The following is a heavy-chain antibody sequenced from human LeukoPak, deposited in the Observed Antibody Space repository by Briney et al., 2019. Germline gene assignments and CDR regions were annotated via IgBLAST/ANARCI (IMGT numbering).Heavy chain of an antibody. Sequence: GGSLRLSCAASGFTVITNDMTWVRQAPGKGVEWVSVLYSDGNTKYADSVPGRFTISRDNSKNTLYLEMNSLSPDDTAVYYCARGVEPLAANTLAYWGQGTLVTVSS. CDR3: ARGVEPLAANTLAY. CDR2: LYSDGNT. D-gene: IGHD1-14*01. V-gene: IGHV3-53*01. J-gene: IGHJ4*02. CDR1: GFTVITND.